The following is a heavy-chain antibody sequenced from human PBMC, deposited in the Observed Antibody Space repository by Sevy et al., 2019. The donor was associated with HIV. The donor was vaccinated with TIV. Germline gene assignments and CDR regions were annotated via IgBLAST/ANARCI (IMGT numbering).Heavy chain of an antibody. D-gene: IGHD2-15*01. CDR3: ARDEYCSGGSCYQLPRLFNWFDP. CDR1: GGTFSSYA. Sequence: SVKVSCKASGGTFSSYAISWVRQAPGQGLEWMGGIIPIFGTANYAQKFQGRVTITADESTSTAYMELSSLRSEDTAVYYCARDEYCSGGSCYQLPRLFNWFDPWGQGTLVTVSS. V-gene: IGHV1-69*13. J-gene: IGHJ5*02. CDR2: IIPIFGTA.